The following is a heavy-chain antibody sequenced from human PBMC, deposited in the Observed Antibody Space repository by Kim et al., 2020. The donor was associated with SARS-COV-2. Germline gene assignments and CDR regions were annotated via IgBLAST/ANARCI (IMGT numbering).Heavy chain of an antibody. CDR3: ARVPHYYAGVMDY. Sequence: YNPSLKSRVTISVDTSKNQFSLKLSSVTAADTAVYYCARVPHYYAGVMDYWGQGTLVTVSS. J-gene: IGHJ4*02. D-gene: IGHD3-10*01. V-gene: IGHV4-31*02.